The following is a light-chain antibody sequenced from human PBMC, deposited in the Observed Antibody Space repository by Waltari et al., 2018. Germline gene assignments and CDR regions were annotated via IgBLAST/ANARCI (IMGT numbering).Light chain of an antibody. J-gene: IGKJ1*01. CDR2: GAS. V-gene: IGKV3-15*01. Sequence: ETVMTQSPGTLSVSPGDRATLPCRASQNVKTNLAWYQHKPGQAPRLLIYGASTRATGVPDRFSGSGSGTDFTLIISGLQSEDFAVYYCQQYNNWPPWTFGQGTKVEIK. CDR1: QNVKTN. CDR3: QQYNNWPPWT.